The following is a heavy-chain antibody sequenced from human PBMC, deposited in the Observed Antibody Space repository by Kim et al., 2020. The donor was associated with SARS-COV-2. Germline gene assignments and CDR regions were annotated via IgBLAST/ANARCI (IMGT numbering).Heavy chain of an antibody. CDR3: ARCHYSGSGVNYGANSFDL. CDR1: GYSFTDFW. Sequence: GESLKISCEGSGYSFTDFWIAWVRHMPGKGLEWMGIVSPADSITKYSPSFQGQVTISADKSISTAFLQWSSLKASDTAMYYCARCHYSGSGVNYGANSFDLWGVDTMVTVPS. CDR2: VSPADSIT. V-gene: IGHV5-51*01. D-gene: IGHD2-15*01. J-gene: IGHJ3*01.